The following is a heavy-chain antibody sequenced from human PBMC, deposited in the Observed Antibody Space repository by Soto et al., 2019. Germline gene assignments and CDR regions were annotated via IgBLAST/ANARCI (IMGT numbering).Heavy chain of an antibody. CDR3: ARAQPDGFPTYFDH. CDR2: ISSDGATA. CDR1: GFSFSRYW. Sequence: LRLSCAASGFSFSRYWMYWLRQSPGKGLEWVSRISSDGATASLPDSVEGRFAVSRDNAKSEVFLQMNSLRVDDTGVYFCARAQPDGFPTYFDHWGQGVLVTVSS. V-gene: IGHV3-74*01. D-gene: IGHD2-21*01. J-gene: IGHJ4*02.